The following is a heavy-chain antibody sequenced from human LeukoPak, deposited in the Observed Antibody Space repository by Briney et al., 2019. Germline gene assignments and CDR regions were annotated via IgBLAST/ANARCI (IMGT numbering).Heavy chain of an antibody. J-gene: IGHJ4*02. CDR3: ARPDIGMADLDY. CDR1: GYTFTSYG. V-gene: IGHV1-2*02. CDR2: INPKSGGT. D-gene: IGHD6-19*01. Sequence: ASVKVSCKASGYTFTSYGISWVRQAPGQGLEWMGWINPKSGGTNYAQKFQGRVTMTRDTSISTAYMELNRLRSDDTAVYYCARPDIGMADLDYWGQGTLVTVSS.